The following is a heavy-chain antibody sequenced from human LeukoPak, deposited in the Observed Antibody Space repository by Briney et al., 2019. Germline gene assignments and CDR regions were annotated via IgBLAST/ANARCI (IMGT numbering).Heavy chain of an antibody. J-gene: IGHJ5*02. V-gene: IGHV4-39*01. CDR3: ATRPYYYDSSGYYYEGSWFDP. CDR1: GGSISSSSYY. Sequence: SETLSLTCTVSGGSISSSSYYWGWIRQPPGKGLEWIGSIYYSGSTYYNPSLKSRVTISVDTSKNQFSLKLSSVTAADTAVYYCATRPYYYDSSGYYYEGSWFDPWGQGTLVTVSS. D-gene: IGHD3-22*01. CDR2: IYYSGST.